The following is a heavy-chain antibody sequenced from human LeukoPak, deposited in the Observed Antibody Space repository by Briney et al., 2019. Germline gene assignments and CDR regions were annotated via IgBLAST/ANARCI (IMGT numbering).Heavy chain of an antibody. CDR2: IKEDGSEI. CDR1: GFTFSRYW. D-gene: IGHD3-10*01. Sequence: GGSLRLSCAASGFTFSRYWMSWVRQAPGKGLEWVANIKEDGSEIYYVDSVKGRFFISRDNSKNTVHLEMNSLRAEDTAVYYCAKDSFIVVRGVGSDDGFAVWGQGTMVTVSS. J-gene: IGHJ3*01. V-gene: IGHV3-7*03. CDR3: AKDSFIVVRGVGSDDGFAV.